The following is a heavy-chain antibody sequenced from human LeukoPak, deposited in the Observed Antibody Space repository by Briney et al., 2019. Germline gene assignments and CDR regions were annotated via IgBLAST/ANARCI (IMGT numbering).Heavy chain of an antibody. CDR3: AKDTHDSSGSSFDY. CDR1: GFTFDDHA. D-gene: IGHD3-22*01. Sequence: GGSLRLSCAASGFTFDDHAMHWVRHAPGKGLEWVSLISGDGGSTYYADSVKGRFTISRDNSKNSLYLQMNSLRTEDTALYYCAKDTHDSSGSSFDYWGQGTLVTVSS. J-gene: IGHJ4*02. V-gene: IGHV3-43*02. CDR2: ISGDGGST.